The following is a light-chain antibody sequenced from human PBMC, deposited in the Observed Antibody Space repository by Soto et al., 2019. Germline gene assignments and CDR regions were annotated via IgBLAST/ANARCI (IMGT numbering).Light chain of an antibody. CDR1: SSNIGAGYD. CDR2: GNT. J-gene: IGLJ2*01. Sequence: QSVLTQPPSVSGAPGQRVTISCTGSSSNIGAGYDVQWYQQLPGAAPRLLIFGNTNRPSGVPDRCSGSRSGTSASLAISGLQAEDEADYYCQSYDISLSVSVVFGGGTKVTVL. V-gene: IGLV1-40*01. CDR3: QSYDISLSVSVV.